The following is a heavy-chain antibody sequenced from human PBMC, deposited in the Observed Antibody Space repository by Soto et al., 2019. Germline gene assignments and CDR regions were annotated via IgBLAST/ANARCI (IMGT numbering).Heavy chain of an antibody. J-gene: IGHJ4*02. V-gene: IGHV1-69*12. Sequence: QVQLVQSGAEVKKPGSSVKVSCKASGGTFSSYAISWVRQAPGQGLEWMGGIIPIFGTANYAQKFQGRVTITADESTSTAYMELSSLRSEDTAVYYCARTNTLYSSSWYGPARAVAGYFDYWGQGTLVTVSS. CDR3: ARTNTLYSSSWYGPARAVAGYFDY. CDR2: IIPIFGTA. CDR1: GGTFSSYA. D-gene: IGHD6-13*01.